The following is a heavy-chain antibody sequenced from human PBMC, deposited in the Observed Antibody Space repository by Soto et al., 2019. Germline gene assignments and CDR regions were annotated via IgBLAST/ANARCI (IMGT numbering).Heavy chain of an antibody. V-gene: IGHV3-30-3*01. CDR1: GFTFSSYA. CDR2: ISYDGSNK. CDR3: ARSRIAVAVGGFDP. D-gene: IGHD6-19*01. Sequence: QVQLVESGGGVVQPGRSLRLSCAASGFTFSSYAMHWVRQAPGKGLEWVAVISYDGSNKYYADSVKGQFTISRDNSKNTLYLQMNSLRAEDTAVYYCARSRIAVAVGGFDPWGQGTLVTVSS. J-gene: IGHJ5*02.